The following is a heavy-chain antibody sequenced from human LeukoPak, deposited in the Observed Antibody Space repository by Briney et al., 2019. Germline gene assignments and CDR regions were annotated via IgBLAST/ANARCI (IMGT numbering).Heavy chain of an antibody. CDR3: TTDHGGSYFEEGY. J-gene: IGHJ4*02. CDR1: GFSFTTHA. V-gene: IGHV3-15*01. D-gene: IGHD1-26*01. Sequence: GGSLRLSCVASGFSFTTHAMGWVRQAPGKGLEWVGRIKSKTDGGTTDYAAPVKGRFTISRDDSKNTLYLQMNSLKTEDTAVYYCTTDHGGSYFEEGYWGQGTLVTVSS. CDR2: IKSKTDGGTT.